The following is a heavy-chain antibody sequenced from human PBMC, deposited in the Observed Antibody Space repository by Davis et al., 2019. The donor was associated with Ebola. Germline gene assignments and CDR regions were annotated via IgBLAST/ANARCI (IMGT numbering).Heavy chain of an antibody. CDR2: IYITGST. Sequence: GSLRLSCAVSGDSINDHFWSWIRQPAGKGLEWIGRIYITGSTNYSPSLKSRVTMSLDTSKNQFSLTLTSVTAADTAVYYCAREVTSSQGRGLDVWGQGTTVTVSS. CDR3: AREVTSSQGRGLDV. J-gene: IGHJ6*02. CDR1: GDSINDHF. V-gene: IGHV4-4*07. D-gene: IGHD1-26*01.